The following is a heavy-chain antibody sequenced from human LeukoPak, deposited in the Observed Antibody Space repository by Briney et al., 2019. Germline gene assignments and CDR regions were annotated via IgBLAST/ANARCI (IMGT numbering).Heavy chain of an antibody. CDR2: MGGSGGST. CDR3: AKAATLTGYQN. V-gene: IGHV3-23*01. J-gene: IGHJ4*02. Sequence: GGSLRLSCTASGLIFSSYAMSWVRQAPGKGLEWVSVMGGSGGSTYYADSVKGRFTISRDNSKNTLYLQMNSLRAEDTAVYYCAKAATLTGYQNWGQGTLVTVSS. D-gene: IGHD3-9*01. CDR1: GLIFSSYA.